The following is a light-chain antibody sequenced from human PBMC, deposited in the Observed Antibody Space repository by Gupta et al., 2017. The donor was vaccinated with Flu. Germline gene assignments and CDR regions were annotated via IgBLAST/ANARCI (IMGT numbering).Light chain of an antibody. CDR1: SSDVGSYNS. CDR2: EGT. CDR3: SSYTSSSTGV. Sequence: SITISCTGTSSDVGSYNSVSWYQQQPDTTPKLIREEGTNRPSGISNRVSGSKSGNTDSLTISGLQAEDESTYDCSSYTSSSTGVCGGGTKLTVL. V-gene: IGLV2-14*01. J-gene: IGLJ3*02.